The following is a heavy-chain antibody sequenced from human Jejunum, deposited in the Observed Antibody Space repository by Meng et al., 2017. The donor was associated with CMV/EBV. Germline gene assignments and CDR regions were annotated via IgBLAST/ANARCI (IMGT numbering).Heavy chain of an antibody. V-gene: IGHV1-46*01. J-gene: IGHJ3*02. D-gene: IGHD3-16*01. CDR2: INPSGDRT. Sequence: ASGYIFFSYYMHWVRQAPGQGLEWMGVINPSGDRTTYAQKFQGRLTMTRDTSASTLYMELSSLTSEDTAVYFCARDRGIFDVLDNWGQGTMVTVSS. CDR3: ARDRGIFDVLDN. CDR1: GYIFFSYY.